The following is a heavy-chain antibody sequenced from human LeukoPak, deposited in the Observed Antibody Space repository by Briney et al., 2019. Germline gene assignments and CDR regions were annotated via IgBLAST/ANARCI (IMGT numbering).Heavy chain of an antibody. CDR2: INGDGSTT. J-gene: IGHJ4*02. CDR3: ARGCSIIGCYLWGG. V-gene: IGHV3-74*01. CDR1: GFTFSNYW. Sequence: PGGSLRLSCAASGFTFSNYWMPWVRQVPGKGLVWVSRINGDGSTTSYADSVKGRFTISRDDANNTLYLQMNSLRAEDTAVYFCARGCSIIGCYLWGGWGQGTLVTVSS. D-gene: IGHD2-2*01.